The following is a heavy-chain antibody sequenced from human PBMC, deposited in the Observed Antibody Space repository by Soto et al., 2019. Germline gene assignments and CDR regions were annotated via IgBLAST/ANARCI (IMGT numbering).Heavy chain of an antibody. D-gene: IGHD3-10*01. CDR1: GYTFTIYD. CDR2: MNPNSGNT. CDR3: ARGINYYASGDDAFDI. J-gene: IGHJ3*02. Sequence: QVQLVQSGAEVKKPGASVKVSCKASGYTFTIYDINWVRQATGQGLEWMGWMNPNSGNTGYAQKFQGRVTMTRNTSICTAYMELSSLRSEDTAVYYCARGINYYASGDDAFDIWGQGTMVTVSS. V-gene: IGHV1-8*01.